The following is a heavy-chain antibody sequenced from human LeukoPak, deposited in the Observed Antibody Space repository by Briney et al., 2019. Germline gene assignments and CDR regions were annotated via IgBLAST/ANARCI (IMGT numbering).Heavy chain of an antibody. CDR1: GGTFSSYA. CDR2: IIPIFGTA. CDR3: ARVREDIVVVPAGGGNYYYMDV. Sequence: ASVKVSCKASGGTFSSYAISWVRQPPGQGHELMGMIIPIFGTANYAQKFQGRVTITADKSTSTAYMELSSLRSEDTAVYYCARVREDIVVVPAGGGNYYYMDVWGKGTTVTVSS. D-gene: IGHD2-2*01. V-gene: IGHV1-69*06. J-gene: IGHJ6*03.